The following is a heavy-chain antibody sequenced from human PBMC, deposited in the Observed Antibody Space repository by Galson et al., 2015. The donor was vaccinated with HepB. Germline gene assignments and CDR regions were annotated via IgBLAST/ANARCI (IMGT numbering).Heavy chain of an antibody. J-gene: IGHJ6*02. CDR3: ARDRVGEWLLSTNYYYGMDV. CDR1: GFTFSSYG. CDR2: IWYDGSNK. Sequence: SLRLSCAASGFTFSSYGMHWVRQAPGKGLEWVAVIWYDGSNKYYADSVKGRFTISRDNSKNTLYLQMNSLRAEDTAVYYCARDRVGEWLLSTNYYYGMDVWGQGTTVTVSS. V-gene: IGHV3-33*01. D-gene: IGHD3-3*01.